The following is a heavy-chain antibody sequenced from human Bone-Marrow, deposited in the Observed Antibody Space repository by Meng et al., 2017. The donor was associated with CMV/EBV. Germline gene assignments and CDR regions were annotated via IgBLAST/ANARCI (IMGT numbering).Heavy chain of an antibody. J-gene: IGHJ5*02. CDR2: ISSSSSTI. D-gene: IGHD6-13*01. V-gene: IGHV3-48*04. CDR1: GFTFSSYS. Sequence: GESLKISCAASGFTFSSYSMNWVRQAPGKGLEWVSYISSSSSTIYYADSVKGRFTISRDNAKNSLYLQMNSLRAEDTAVYYCARGGSSSWYPGWFDPWGQGTLVTVSS. CDR3: ARGGSSSWYPGWFDP.